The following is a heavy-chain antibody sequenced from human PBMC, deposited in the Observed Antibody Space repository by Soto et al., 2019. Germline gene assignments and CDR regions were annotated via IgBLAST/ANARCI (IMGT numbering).Heavy chain of an antibody. CDR2: IYPGDSDT. D-gene: IGHD3-9*01. Sequence: PGESLKISCKGSGYSFTSYWIGWVRQMPGKGLEWMGIIYPGDSDTRYSPSFQGQVTISADKSISTAYLQWSSLKASDTAMYYCARLGYYDILTGYFNWFDPWGQGTLVTVSS. CDR3: ARLGYYDILTGYFNWFDP. CDR1: GYSFTSYW. V-gene: IGHV5-51*01. J-gene: IGHJ5*02.